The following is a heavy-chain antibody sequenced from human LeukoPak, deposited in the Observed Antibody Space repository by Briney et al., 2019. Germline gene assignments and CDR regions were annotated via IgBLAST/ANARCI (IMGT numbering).Heavy chain of an antibody. Sequence: SETLSLTCTVSGGSISNGDYYWGWVRQPPGKGLEWIGSIYYSGSTYYNPSLKSRVTISVDTSKNQFSLKLSSVTAADTAVYYCARLAIRRTDYYYYYMDVWGKGTTVTISS. CDR3: ARLAIRRTDYYYYYMDV. CDR2: IYYSGST. D-gene: IGHD3-10*01. V-gene: IGHV4-39*07. J-gene: IGHJ6*03. CDR1: GGSISNGDYY.